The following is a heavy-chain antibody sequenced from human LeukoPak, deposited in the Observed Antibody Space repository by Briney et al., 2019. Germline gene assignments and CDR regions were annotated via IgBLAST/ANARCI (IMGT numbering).Heavy chain of an antibody. CDR3: ARVGQWLAYYFDY. D-gene: IGHD6-19*01. V-gene: IGHV4-34*01. Sequence: TETLSLTCAVYGGSFSGYYWSWIRQPPGKGLEWIGEINHSGSTNYNPSLKSRVTISVDTSKNQFSLKLSSVTAADTAVYYCARVGQWLAYYFDYWGQGTLVTVSS. J-gene: IGHJ4*02. CDR1: GGSFSGYY. CDR2: INHSGST.